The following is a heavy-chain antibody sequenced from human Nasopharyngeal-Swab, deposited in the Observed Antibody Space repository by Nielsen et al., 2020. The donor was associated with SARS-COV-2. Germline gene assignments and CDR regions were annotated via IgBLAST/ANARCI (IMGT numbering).Heavy chain of an antibody. Sequence: GESLKISCAASGFTFSDYYMSWIRQAPGKGLGWVSYISSSSSVTSYADSVKGRFTISRDNAKNSLYLQMNSLRAEDTAVYYCARDDSSESYYYGMDVWGQGTTVTVSS. CDR1: GFTFSDYY. CDR2: ISSSSSVT. CDR3: ARDDSSESYYYGMDV. D-gene: IGHD3-22*01. J-gene: IGHJ6*02. V-gene: IGHV3-11*06.